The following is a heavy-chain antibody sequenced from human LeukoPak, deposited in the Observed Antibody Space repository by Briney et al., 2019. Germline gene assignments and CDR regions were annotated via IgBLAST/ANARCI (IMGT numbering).Heavy chain of an antibody. V-gene: IGHV3-64*02. CDR1: GFTFSSYT. J-gene: IGHJ4*02. CDR3: AKGVGFSTGWYYFGD. D-gene: IGHD6-19*01. CDR2: ISGNGGST. Sequence: GGSLRLSCAASGFTFSSYTIHWVRQAPEMGLEYVSAISGNGGSTYYADSVKGRFSISRDNSKNTLYLEMGSLRPEDMGVYYCAKGVGFSTGWYYFGDWGQGTLVTVSS.